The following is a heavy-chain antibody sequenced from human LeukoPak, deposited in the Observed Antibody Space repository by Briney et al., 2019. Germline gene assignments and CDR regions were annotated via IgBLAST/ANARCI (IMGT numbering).Heavy chain of an antibody. D-gene: IGHD3-3*01. V-gene: IGHV3-30-3*01. CDR3: ARDQYDTWSRRGNFDS. CDR2: ISYDGSNK. J-gene: IGHJ4*02. CDR1: GFTFSSYA. Sequence: GGSLRLSCAASGFTFSSYAMHWVRQAPGKGLEWVAVISYDGSNKYYADSVKGRFTISRDNSKNTLYLQMNSLRAEDTAVYYCARDQYDTWSRRGNFDSWGQGTLVIVSS.